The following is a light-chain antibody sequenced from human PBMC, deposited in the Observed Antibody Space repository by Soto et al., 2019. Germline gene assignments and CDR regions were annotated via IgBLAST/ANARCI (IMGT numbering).Light chain of an antibody. Sequence: DIVMTQSPDPLAVSLGERATINCKSSQSVLYSSNNKNYLAWYQQKPGQPPKLLIYWAYTRESGVHDRFSGSGSGTDFTLTIRSLQAEDVAVYYCKQYYSTPLTFGGGTKVDIK. V-gene: IGKV4-1*01. J-gene: IGKJ4*01. CDR3: KQYYSTPLT. CDR1: QSVLYSSNNKNY. CDR2: WAY.